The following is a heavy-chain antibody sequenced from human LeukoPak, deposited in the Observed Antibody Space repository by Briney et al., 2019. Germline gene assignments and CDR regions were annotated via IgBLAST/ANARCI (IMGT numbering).Heavy chain of an antibody. CDR1: GFTFDDYA. Sequence: GGSLRLSCAASGFTFDDYAMHWVRQAPGEGLEWVSGISWNSGSIGYADSVKGRFTISRDNAKNSLYLQMNSLRAEDTALYYCAKASSSSFYYYYMDVWGKGTTVTVSS. J-gene: IGHJ6*03. CDR2: ISWNSGSI. CDR3: AKASSSSFYYYYMDV. V-gene: IGHV3-9*01. D-gene: IGHD6-6*01.